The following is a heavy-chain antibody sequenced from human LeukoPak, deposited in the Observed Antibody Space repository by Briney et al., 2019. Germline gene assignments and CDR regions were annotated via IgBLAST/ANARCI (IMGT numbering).Heavy chain of an antibody. Sequence: GGSLRLSCATSGFTFSNYYMNWVRQIAGEGLGWVSRINTDGSGVDYADSVKGRFTVSRDNAKNTLYLQMNSLRAEDTAVYYCVRETYTGSGSYAVWGQGTLVTVSS. D-gene: IGHD3-10*01. CDR3: VRETYTGSGSYAV. CDR2: INTDGSGV. J-gene: IGHJ4*02. V-gene: IGHV3-74*01. CDR1: GFTFSNYY.